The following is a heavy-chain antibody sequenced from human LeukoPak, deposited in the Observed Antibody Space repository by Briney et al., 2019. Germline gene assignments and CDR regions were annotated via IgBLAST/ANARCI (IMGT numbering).Heavy chain of an antibody. J-gene: IGHJ4*02. CDR3: AGRCSGGSCYPNFDY. Sequence: SETLSLTCTVSGGSISSYYWSWIRQPPGKGLEWIGYISYSGSTNYNPSLKSRVTISVDTSKNQFSLKLSSVTAADTAVYYCAGRCSGGSCYPNFDYWGQGTLVTVSS. D-gene: IGHD2-15*01. V-gene: IGHV4-59*01. CDR1: GGSISSYY. CDR2: ISYSGST.